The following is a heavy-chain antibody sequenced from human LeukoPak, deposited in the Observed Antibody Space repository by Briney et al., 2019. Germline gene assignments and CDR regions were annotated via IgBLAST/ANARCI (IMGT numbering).Heavy chain of an antibody. Sequence: ASVKVSCKASGYTFTSYYMHWVRQAPGQGLEWMGIVNPSGGSTSYAQKFQGRVTMTRDTSTSTVYMELSSLRSEDTAVYYCAREGSDIVVVPAAIPRFDPWGQGTLVTVSS. CDR1: GYTFTSYY. CDR3: AREGSDIVVVPAAIPRFDP. J-gene: IGHJ5*02. D-gene: IGHD2-2*01. V-gene: IGHV1-46*01. CDR2: VNPSGGST.